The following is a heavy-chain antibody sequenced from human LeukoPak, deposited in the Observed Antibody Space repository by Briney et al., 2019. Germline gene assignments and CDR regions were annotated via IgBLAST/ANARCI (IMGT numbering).Heavy chain of an antibody. CDR3: ARGFPAGMVRGVIPWFDP. Sequence: GGSLRLSCAASGFTFSSYAMHRVRQAPGKGLEWVAVISYDGSNKYYADSVKGRFTISRDNSKNTLYLQMNCLRAEDTAVYYCARGFPAGMVRGVIPWFDPWGQGTLATVFS. CDR1: GFTFSSYA. CDR2: ISYDGSNK. D-gene: IGHD3-10*01. J-gene: IGHJ5*02. V-gene: IGHV3-30-3*01.